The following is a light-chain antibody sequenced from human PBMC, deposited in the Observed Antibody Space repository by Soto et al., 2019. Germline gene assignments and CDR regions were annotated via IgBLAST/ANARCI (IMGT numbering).Light chain of an antibody. Sequence: VFTQPPFTLSLSPGASATLSCRASQSLSSSYFAWYQHKPGQGPRLLIYGALARATGIPDRFSGSGSGTDLTITISRLQPEDFEVYYCQQYGSAPLSFGGGTKVDIK. V-gene: IGKV3-20*01. J-gene: IGKJ4*01. CDR2: GAL. CDR3: QQYGSAPLS. CDR1: QSLSSSY.